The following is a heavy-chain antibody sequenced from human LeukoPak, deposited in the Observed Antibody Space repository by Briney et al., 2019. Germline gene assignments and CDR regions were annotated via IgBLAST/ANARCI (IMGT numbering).Heavy chain of an antibody. J-gene: IGHJ4*02. D-gene: IGHD6-6*01. CDR1: GFTFSSYG. CDR3: AKEKISYSSSSGQGY. V-gene: IGHV3-30*02. CDR2: IRYDGSNK. Sequence: PGGSLRLSCAAPGFTFSSYGMHWVHQAPGKGLEWVAFIRYDGSNKYYADSVKGRFTISRDNSKNTLYLQMNSLRAEDTAVYYCAKEKISYSSSSGQGYWGQGTLVTVSS.